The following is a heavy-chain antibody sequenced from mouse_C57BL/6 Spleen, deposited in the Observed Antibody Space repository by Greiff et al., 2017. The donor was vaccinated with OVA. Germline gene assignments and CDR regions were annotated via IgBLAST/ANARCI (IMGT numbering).Heavy chain of an antibody. CDR3: TGGNYDY. CDR1: GFTFSSYG. Sequence: EVKLVESGGDLVKPGGSLKLSCAASGFTFSSYGMSWVRQTPDKRLEWVATISSGGSYTYFPDSVKGRFTISRDNAKNTLYLQMSSLKSEDTAMYYCTGGNYDYWGQGTTLTVSS. J-gene: IGHJ2*01. V-gene: IGHV5-6*01. CDR2: ISSGGSYT.